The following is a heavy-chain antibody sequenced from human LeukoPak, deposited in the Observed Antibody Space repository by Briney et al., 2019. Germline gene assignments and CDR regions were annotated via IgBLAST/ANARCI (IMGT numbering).Heavy chain of an antibody. V-gene: IGHV1-46*01. CDR1: VYTFTIYY. Sequence: ASVKVSFKSSVYTFTIYYMHWVRQAPGQGLEWMGIINPSGGSTSYAQKFQGRVTMTRDTSTSTVYMELSSLRSEDTAVYYCARDHTNSGSDYYYGMDVWGQGTTVTVSS. D-gene: IGHD2-8*01. CDR2: INPSGGST. J-gene: IGHJ6*02. CDR3: ARDHTNSGSDYYYGMDV.